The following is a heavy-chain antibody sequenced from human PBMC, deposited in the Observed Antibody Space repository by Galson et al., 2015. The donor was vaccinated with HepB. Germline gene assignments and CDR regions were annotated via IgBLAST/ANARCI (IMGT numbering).Heavy chain of an antibody. CDR1: GFSFSNPW. V-gene: IGHV3-15*01. CDR3: ATHHPGGFAY. D-gene: IGHD3-10*01. J-gene: IGHJ4*02. Sequence: SLRLSCAASGFSFSNPWMSWVRQAPGKGLEWVGRIKSKTDGGTTEYAAPVKGRFSISRDDSKNTLYLQMNSLKTEDTAVYYCATHHPGGFAYWGQGTLVTVSS. CDR2: IKSKTDGGTT.